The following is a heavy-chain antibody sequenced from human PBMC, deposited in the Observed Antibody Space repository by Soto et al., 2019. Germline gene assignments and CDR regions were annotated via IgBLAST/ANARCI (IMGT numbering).Heavy chain of an antibody. CDR3: ARDQGSSGWPLRWFDP. J-gene: IGHJ5*02. CDR1: GYTFTSYY. V-gene: IGHV1-46*01. CDR2: INPSGGNT. D-gene: IGHD6-19*01. Sequence: GASVKVSCKASGYTFTSYYMHWVRQAPGQGLEWMGIINPSGGNTSYAQKFQGRVTMTRDTSTSTVYMELSSLRSEDTAVYYCARDQGSSGWPLRWFDPWGQGTLVTVSS.